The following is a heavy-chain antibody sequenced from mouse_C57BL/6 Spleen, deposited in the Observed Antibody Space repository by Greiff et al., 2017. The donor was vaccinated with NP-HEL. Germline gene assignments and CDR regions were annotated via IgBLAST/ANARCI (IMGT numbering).Heavy chain of an antibody. Sequence: VKLVESGPGLVQPSQSLSITCTVSGFSLTSYGVHWVRQSPGKGLEWLGVIWSGGSTDYNAAFISRLSISKDNSKSQVFFKMNSLQADDTAIYYCATVTGKGWYFDVWGTGTTVTVSS. CDR3: ATVTGKGWYFDV. CDR2: IWSGGST. CDR1: GFSLTSYG. D-gene: IGHD4-1*01. J-gene: IGHJ1*03. V-gene: IGHV2-2*01.